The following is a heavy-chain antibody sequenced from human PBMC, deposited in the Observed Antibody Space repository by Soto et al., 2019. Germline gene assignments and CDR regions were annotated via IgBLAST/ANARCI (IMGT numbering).Heavy chain of an antibody. Sequence: EVQLLESGGGLVQPGGSLRLSCAASGFTFSSYAMSWVRQAPGKGLEWVSAISGSGGSTYYADSVKGRFTISRDNSKNTLDLQMNSLRAEDTALYYSMAARPGGGEYLGQGTLVTGSS. J-gene: IGHJ4*02. CDR2: ISGSGGST. V-gene: IGHV3-23*01. D-gene: IGHD6-6*01. CDR3: MAARPGGGEY. CDR1: GFTFSSYA.